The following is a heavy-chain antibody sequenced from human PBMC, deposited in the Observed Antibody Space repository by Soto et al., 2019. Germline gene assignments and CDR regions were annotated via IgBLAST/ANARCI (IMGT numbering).Heavy chain of an antibody. CDR2: IHYSGST. Sequence: QVQLQESGPGLVKPSETLSLTCNVSGDSIRNYYWSWIRQPPGKGLEWIGYIHYSGSTNHNPSLKSRLTISVDTPKNQFSLRLSSVTAADTAVYYCAKVIPNFNPVVGALGRFASWGQGTLVTVSS. V-gene: IGHV4-59*01. CDR1: GDSIRNYY. CDR3: AKVIPNFNPVVGALGRFAS. J-gene: IGHJ4*02. D-gene: IGHD1-26*01.